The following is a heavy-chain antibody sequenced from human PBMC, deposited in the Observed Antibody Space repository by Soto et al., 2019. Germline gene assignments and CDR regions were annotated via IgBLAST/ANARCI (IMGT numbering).Heavy chain of an antibody. J-gene: IGHJ4*02. CDR3: ARESTVTKGVGPY. CDR2: IIPILGIA. V-gene: IGHV1-69*02. CDR1: GGTFSSYT. D-gene: IGHD4-17*01. Sequence: QVQLVQSGAEVKKPGSSVKVSCKASGGTFSSYTISWVRQAPGQGLEWMGRIIPILGIANYAQKFQGRLTITADKSTSTAYMELSSLRSEDTAVYYCARESTVTKGVGPYWGQGTLVTVSS.